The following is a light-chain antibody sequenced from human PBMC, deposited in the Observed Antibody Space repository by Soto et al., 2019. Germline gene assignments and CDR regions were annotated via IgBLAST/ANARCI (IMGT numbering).Light chain of an antibody. V-gene: IGKV3-11*01. CDR1: QSLRSR. J-gene: IGKJ5*01. CDR3: QQRSNWLPIT. Sequence: ETMMTQSPHTLSVSLGERATLSCPASQSLRSRLAWDQQKPGQAPRLLIYDSSTRATGIPARFSGSGSGTDLTLTISSLEPEDYAVYYCQQRSNWLPITFGQGTRLEIK. CDR2: DSS.